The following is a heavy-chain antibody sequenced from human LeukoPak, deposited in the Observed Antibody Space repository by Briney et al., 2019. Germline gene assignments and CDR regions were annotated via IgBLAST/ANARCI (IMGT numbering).Heavy chain of an antibody. V-gene: IGHV4-38-2*02. CDR3: ASPNSSGWFGYYYYYMDV. J-gene: IGHJ6*03. D-gene: IGHD6-19*01. CDR2: IYHSGST. Sequence: PSETLSLTCTVSGGSISSGYYWGWIRLPPGKGLEWIGSIYHSGSTYYNPSLKSRVTISVDTSKNQFSLKLSSVTAADTAVYYCASPNSSGWFGYYYYYMDVWGKGTTVTVSS. CDR1: GGSISSGYY.